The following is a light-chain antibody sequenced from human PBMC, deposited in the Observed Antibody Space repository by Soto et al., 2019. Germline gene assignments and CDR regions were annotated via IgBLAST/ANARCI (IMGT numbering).Light chain of an antibody. CDR3: TSYTSSGPWA. CDR2: EVN. J-gene: IGLJ3*02. CDR1: SGDVGGYNY. V-gene: IGLV2-14*01. Sequence: QSALTQPASVSGSPGQSITISCTGTSGDVGGYNYVSWYQLDPGKAPKLIIYEVNNRPSGVSNRFSGSKSGNTASLTISGLQAEDEADYYCTSYTSSGPWAFGGGTKLTVL.